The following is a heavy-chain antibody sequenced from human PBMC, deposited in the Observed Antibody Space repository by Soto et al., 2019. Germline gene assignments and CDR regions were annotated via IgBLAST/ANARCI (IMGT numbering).Heavy chain of an antibody. CDR2: IFHSGRT. Sequence: QVQLQESGPGLVKPSGTLTLTCTVSGGSVSDNNWWSWVRQPPGKGLEWIGEIFHSGRTNYNPSLMSRVTLSVDNSETHISRKLGSLTAADTAVCYCVRVDPNDSGSGYWDFDLWGRGTLVTVSS. CDR3: VRVDPNDSGSGYWDFDL. CDR1: GGSVSDNNW. V-gene: IGHV4-4*02. D-gene: IGHD3-10*01. J-gene: IGHJ2*01.